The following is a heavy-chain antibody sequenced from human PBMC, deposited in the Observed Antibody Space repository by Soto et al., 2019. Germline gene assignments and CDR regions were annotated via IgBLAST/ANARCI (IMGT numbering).Heavy chain of an antibody. D-gene: IGHD4-17*01. J-gene: IGHJ3*02. CDR3: ARDGDYGGNSGAFDI. V-gene: IGHV3-30-3*01. Sequence: QVQLVESGGGVVQPGRSLRLSCAASGFTFSSYAMHWVRQGPGKGLEWVAVTSYDGSNKYYADSVKGRFTISRDNSKNTLYLQMNSLRAEDTAVYYCARDGDYGGNSGAFDIWGQGTMVTVSS. CDR1: GFTFSSYA. CDR2: TSYDGSNK.